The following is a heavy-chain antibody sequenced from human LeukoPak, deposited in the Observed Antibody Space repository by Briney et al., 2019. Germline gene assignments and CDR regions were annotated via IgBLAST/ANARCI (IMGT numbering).Heavy chain of an antibody. CDR2: IRYDGNKK. J-gene: IGHJ4*02. Sequence: GGSLRLSCAASGFTFSSYAMHWVRQAPGKGLEWVAFIRYDGNKKYYADSVKGRFTISRDNSKNTLYLQMNSLRAEDTAVYYSSPAIIGYWGQGTLVTVSS. CDR3: SPAIIGY. V-gene: IGHV3-30*02. CDR1: GFTFSSYA. D-gene: IGHD2-21*02.